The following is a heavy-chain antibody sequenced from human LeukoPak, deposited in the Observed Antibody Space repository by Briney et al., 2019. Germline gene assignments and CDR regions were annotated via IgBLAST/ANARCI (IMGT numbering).Heavy chain of an antibody. CDR2: ISYDGSNK. CDR3: AKSIQLWLGFDY. D-gene: IGHD5-18*01. CDR1: GFTFSTYG. J-gene: IGHJ4*02. Sequence: PGRSLRLSCAASGFTFSTYGMHWVRQAPGKGLEWVALISYDGSNKYYADSVKGRFTISRDNSKNTLYLQMNSLRAEDTAVYYCAKSIQLWLGFDYWGQGTLVTVSS. V-gene: IGHV3-30*18.